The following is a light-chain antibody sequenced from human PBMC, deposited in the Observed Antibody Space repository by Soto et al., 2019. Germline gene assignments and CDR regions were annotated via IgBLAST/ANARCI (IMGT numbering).Light chain of an antibody. V-gene: IGLV1-40*01. J-gene: IGLJ3*02. CDR2: GNS. CDR3: GSHAGNSNLV. CDR1: SSNIGAGYD. Sequence: QSVLTQPPSVSGAPGQRVTISCTGSSSNIGAGYDVHWYQQLPGTAPKLLIYGNSNRPSGVPDRFSGSKSGNTASLTVSGLQTEDEADYYCGSHAGNSNLVFGGGTKLTVL.